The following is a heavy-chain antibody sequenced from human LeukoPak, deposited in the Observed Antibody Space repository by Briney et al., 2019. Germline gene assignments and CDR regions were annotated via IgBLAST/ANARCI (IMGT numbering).Heavy chain of an antibody. V-gene: IGHV4-30-4*01. CDR3: ARDSSGRPLAY. Sequence: SETLSLTCTVSGGSISSGDYYWSWIRQPPGKGLEWIGYIYYSGSTYYNPSLKSRVTISVDTSKNQFSLKLSSVTAADTAVYYCARDSSGRPLAYWGQGTLVTVSS. D-gene: IGHD6-19*01. CDR2: IYYSGST. CDR1: GGSISSGDYY. J-gene: IGHJ4*02.